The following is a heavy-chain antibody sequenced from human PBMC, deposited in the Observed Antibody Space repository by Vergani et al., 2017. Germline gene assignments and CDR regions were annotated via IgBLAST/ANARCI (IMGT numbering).Heavy chain of an antibody. V-gene: IGHV1-46*03. Sequence: QVQLVQSGAEVGKPGASVKISCKASGYTFTAYYIHWVRQAPEQGLEWVGVISPDGFSTFYAQKFQGRVTITSDTSTSTVYVEVTSLRSDVTAVYYCAREPPLTGFFDYWGQGTLVTVSS. CDR2: ISPDGFST. CDR1: GYTFTAYY. D-gene: IGHD3-9*01. J-gene: IGHJ4*01. CDR3: AREPPLTGFFDY.